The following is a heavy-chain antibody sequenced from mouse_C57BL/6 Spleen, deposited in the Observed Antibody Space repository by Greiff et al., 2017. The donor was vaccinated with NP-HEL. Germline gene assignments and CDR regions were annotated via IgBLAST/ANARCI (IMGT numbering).Heavy chain of an antibody. V-gene: IGHV1-82*01. Sequence: QVQLKESGPELVKPGASVKISCKASGYAFSSSWMNWVKQRPGKGLEWIGRIYPGDGDTNYNGKFKGKATLTADKSSSTAYMQLSSLTSEDSAVYFCARAGTSFFAYWGQGTLVTVSA. CDR1: GYAFSSSW. J-gene: IGHJ3*01. D-gene: IGHD3-3*01. CDR2: IYPGDGDT. CDR3: ARAGTSFFAY.